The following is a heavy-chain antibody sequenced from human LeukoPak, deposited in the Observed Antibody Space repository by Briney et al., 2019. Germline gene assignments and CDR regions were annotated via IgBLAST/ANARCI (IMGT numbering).Heavy chain of an antibody. J-gene: IGHJ4*02. D-gene: IGHD6-19*01. CDR2: IKQDGRDK. CDR3: ARYNSGLSDS. CDR1: GFTFSSYW. V-gene: IGHV3-7*01. Sequence: PPGGSLRLSCAASGFTFSSYWMSWVRQAPGKGLEWVANIKQDGRDKYYVDSVKGRFTVSRDNGKNSLYLQMNSLRTDDTAVYYCARYNSGLSDSWGQGTLVTVSS.